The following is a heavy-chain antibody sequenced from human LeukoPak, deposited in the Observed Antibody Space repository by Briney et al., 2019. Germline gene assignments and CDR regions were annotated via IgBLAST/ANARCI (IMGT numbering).Heavy chain of an antibody. CDR3: TRGGGLDV. CDR1: GFTXSSYW. V-gene: IGHV3-7*03. J-gene: IGHJ6*02. D-gene: IGHD3-16*01. Sequence: GSLRLSCAASGFTXSSYWMNWARQAPGKGLEWVASINHNGNVNYYVDSVEGRFTISRDNAKNSLYLQMSNLRAEDTAVYFCTRGGGLDVWGQGATVTVSS. CDR2: INHNGNVN.